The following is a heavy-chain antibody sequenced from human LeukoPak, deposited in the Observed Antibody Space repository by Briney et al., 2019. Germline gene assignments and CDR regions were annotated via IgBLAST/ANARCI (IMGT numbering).Heavy chain of an antibody. D-gene: IGHD4-17*01. V-gene: IGHV4-34*01. J-gene: IGHJ4*02. CDR1: GGSFSGYY. CDR2: INHGGST. Sequence: SETLSLTCAVYGGSFSGYYWSWIRQPPGKGLEWIGEINHGGSTNYNPSLKSRVTISVDTSKNQFSLKLSSVTAADTAVYYCARGYYGDYSFDYWGQGTLVTVSS. CDR3: ARGYYGDYSFDY.